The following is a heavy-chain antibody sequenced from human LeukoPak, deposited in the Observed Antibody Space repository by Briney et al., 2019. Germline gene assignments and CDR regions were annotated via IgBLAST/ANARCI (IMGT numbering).Heavy chain of an antibody. D-gene: IGHD3-16*02. CDR3: ARLGDDYVWGSYRYNYFDY. J-gene: IGHJ4*02. Sequence: SETLSLTCAVYGGSFSGYYWSWIRQPPGKGLEWIGEINHSGSTNYNPSLKSRVTISVDTSKNQFSLKLSSVTAADTAVYYCARLGDDYVWGSYRYNYFDYWGQGTLVTVSS. CDR2: INHSGST. CDR1: GGSFSGYY. V-gene: IGHV4-34*01.